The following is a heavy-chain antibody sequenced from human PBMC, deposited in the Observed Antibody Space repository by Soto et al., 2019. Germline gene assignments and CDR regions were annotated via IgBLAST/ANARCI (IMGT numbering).Heavy chain of an antibody. V-gene: IGHV1-46*01. J-gene: IGHJ5*02. CDR1: GYTFTSYY. Sequence: AASVKVSCKASGYTFTSYYMHWVRQAPGQGLEWMGIINPSGGSTSYAQKFQGRVTMTRDTSTSTVYMELSSLRSEDTAVYYCARVSGCSSTGPAGQGFDPWGQGTLVTVSS. CDR2: INPSGGST. D-gene: IGHD2-2*01. CDR3: ARVSGCSSTGPAGQGFDP.